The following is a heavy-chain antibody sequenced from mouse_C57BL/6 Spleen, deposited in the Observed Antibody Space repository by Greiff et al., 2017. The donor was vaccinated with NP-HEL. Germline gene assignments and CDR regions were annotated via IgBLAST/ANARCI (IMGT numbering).Heavy chain of an antibody. CDR1: GYAFSSYW. CDR2: IYPGDGDT. V-gene: IGHV1-80*01. Sequence: VQLQQSGAELVKPGASVKISCKASGYAFSSYWMNWVKKRPGKGLEWIGQIYPGDGDTNYNGKFKGKATLTADRYSITECMQLSRLTSEDSAVYFCAVYYGNLEGFAYWGQGTLVTVSA. J-gene: IGHJ3*01. D-gene: IGHD2-1*01. CDR3: AVYYGNLEGFAY.